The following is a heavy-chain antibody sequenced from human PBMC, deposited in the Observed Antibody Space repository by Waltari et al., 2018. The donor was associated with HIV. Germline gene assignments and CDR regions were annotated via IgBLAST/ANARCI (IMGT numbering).Heavy chain of an antibody. CDR2: ISDYNGHT. CDR3: ARDRYCTSSAFYMGLTYLDN. V-gene: IGHV1-18*01. D-gene: IGHD2-2*01. J-gene: IGHJ4*02. CDR1: GYNFLNYG. Sequence: QSHRVQSGAEVKKPGASVKVPCKASGYNFLNYGITCMQPAPGQGLEWMGWISDYNGHTKYAQTFQGRVTVTTDASTTTAYMELSSLTSDDTAVYYCARDRYCTSSAFYMGLTYLDNWGQGTLVTVSS.